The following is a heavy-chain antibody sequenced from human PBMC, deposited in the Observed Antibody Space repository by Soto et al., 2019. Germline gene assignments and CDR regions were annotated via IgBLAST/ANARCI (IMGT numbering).Heavy chain of an antibody. V-gene: IGHV4-34*01. CDR2: INHSGST. D-gene: IGHD2-8*02. CDR1: GGSFSGYY. J-gene: IGHJ4*02. Sequence: NPSETLSLTCAVYGGSFSGYYWTWIRQPPGTGLEWIGEINHSGSTNYNPSLKSLVTLSVDTSKILFSLKLTSVTAADTAVYYCARDKITGLFDYWGQGTLVTVS. CDR3: ARDKITGLFDY.